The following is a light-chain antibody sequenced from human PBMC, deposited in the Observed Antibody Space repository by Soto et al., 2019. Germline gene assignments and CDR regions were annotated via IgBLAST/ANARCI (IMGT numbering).Light chain of an antibody. CDR2: SNT. J-gene: IGLJ1*01. CDR3: ATWNDGVFV. V-gene: IGLV1-44*01. CDR1: TSIIGRST. Sequence: QSLLTQPPSSSGTPGQRVTISCSGSTSIIGRSTVSWYQQFPGAAPKLLIYSNTQRPLGVPVRFSGSKSDTSASLAISGLQSEDEADYYCATWNDGVFVFGIGTKVTVL.